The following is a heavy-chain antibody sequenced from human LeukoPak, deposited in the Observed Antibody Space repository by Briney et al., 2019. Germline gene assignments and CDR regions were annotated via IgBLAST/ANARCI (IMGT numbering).Heavy chain of an antibody. CDR1: GFTFTYYW. V-gene: IGHV3-7*01. CDR3: AKVGRSGWPLDN. D-gene: IGHD6-19*01. J-gene: IGHJ4*02. CDR2: INQDDTQK. Sequence: PGGSLRLSCAASGFTFTYYWMSWVRQAPGKGLERVANINQDDTQKYYVDSVKGRFAISKDNAKNSLYLQMNSLRVEDTAVYYCAKVGRSGWPLDNWGQGTLATVSS.